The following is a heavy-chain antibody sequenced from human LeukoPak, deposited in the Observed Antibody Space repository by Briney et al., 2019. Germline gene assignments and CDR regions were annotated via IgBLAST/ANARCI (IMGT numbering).Heavy chain of an antibody. J-gene: IGHJ4*02. D-gene: IGHD2-2*01. V-gene: IGHV3-15*01. Sequence: GGSLRLSCVASGFTFSEFTFSNAWMSWVRQAPGEGLEWVGRFKSKTDGGATDYAAPVKGRFTISRDVSETTLFLQMNSLETEDTAVYYCTADNCGSTSCYAHYWGQGTLVTVSS. CDR3: TADNCGSTSCYAHY. CDR2: FKSKTDGGAT. CDR1: GFTFSEFTFSNAW.